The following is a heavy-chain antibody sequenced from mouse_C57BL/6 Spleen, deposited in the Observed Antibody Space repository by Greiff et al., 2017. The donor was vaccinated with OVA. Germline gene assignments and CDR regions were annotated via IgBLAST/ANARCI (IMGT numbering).Heavy chain of an antibody. D-gene: IGHD4-1*01. V-gene: IGHV1-81*01. CDR1: GYTFTSYG. CDR2: IYPRSGNT. Sequence: QVQLQQSGAELARPGASVKLSCKASGYTFTSYGISWVKQRTGQGLEWIGEIYPRSGNTYYNEKFKGKAKLTADKSSSTAYMELRSLTSEDSAVYFCARWERGPLFDYWGQGTTLTVSS. J-gene: IGHJ2*01. CDR3: ARWERGPLFDY.